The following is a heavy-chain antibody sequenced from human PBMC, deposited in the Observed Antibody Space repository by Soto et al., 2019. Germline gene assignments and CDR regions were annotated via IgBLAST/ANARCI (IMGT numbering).Heavy chain of an antibody. CDR1: GFTFSSYA. J-gene: IGHJ6*03. V-gene: IGHV3-23*01. Sequence: GGSLRLSCAASGFTFSSYAMSWVRQAPGKGLEWVSAISGSGGSTYYADSVKGRFTISRDNSKNTLYLQMNSLRAEDTAVYYCAKVREGMEVIISPNYYYMDVWGKGTTVTVSS. CDR2: ISGSGGST. D-gene: IGHD3-10*01. CDR3: AKVREGMEVIISPNYYYMDV.